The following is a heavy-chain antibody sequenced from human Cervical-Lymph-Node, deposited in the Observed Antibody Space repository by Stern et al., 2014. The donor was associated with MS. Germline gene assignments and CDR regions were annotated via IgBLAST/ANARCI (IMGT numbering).Heavy chain of an antibody. V-gene: IGHV5-51*01. Sequence: EVQLEESGPEVKRPGESLKISCQASGYTFTSYWIGWVRQMPGKGLEWIAIIFPGGSDIRYSPSFQGQVTISADKSSSTASLQWNNLKASDTAIYYCARQRYFDYWGQGTLVTVSS. CDR3: ARQRYFDY. CDR2: IFPGGSDI. J-gene: IGHJ4*02. CDR1: GYTFTSYW.